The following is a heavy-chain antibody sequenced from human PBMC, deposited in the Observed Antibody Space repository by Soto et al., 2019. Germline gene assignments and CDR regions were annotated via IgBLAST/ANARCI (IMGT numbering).Heavy chain of an antibody. V-gene: IGHV3-21*01. CDR3: TRDRALVVPAASCYNWYDP. CDR1: VSTFSSYC. D-gene: IGHD2-2*01. CDR2: ISSSSSCI. Sequence: GGALIPSFAASVSTFSSYCMTWVRQALGPGLEWVSSISSSSSCIYYADSVKGRFTIARDNAKNSLYLQMNSLRAEDTAVYYCTRDRALVVPAASCYNWYDPWRQGTV. J-gene: IGHJ5*02.